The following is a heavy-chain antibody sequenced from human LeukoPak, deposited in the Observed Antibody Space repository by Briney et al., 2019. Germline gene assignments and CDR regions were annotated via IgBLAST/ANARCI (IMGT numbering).Heavy chain of an antibody. J-gene: IGHJ3*02. CDR3: ARYIVVVVAASSANDAFDI. Sequence: PSETLSLTCTVSGGSISSYYWSWIRQPPGKGLEWIGYIYYSGSTYYNPSLKSRVTISVDTSKNQFSLKLSSVTAADTAVYYCARYIVVVVAASSANDAFDIWGQGTMVTVSS. CDR1: GGSISSYY. D-gene: IGHD2-15*01. V-gene: IGHV4-59*12. CDR2: IYYSGST.